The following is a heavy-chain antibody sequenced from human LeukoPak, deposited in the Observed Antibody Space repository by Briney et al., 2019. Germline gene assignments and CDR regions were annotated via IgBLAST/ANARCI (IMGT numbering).Heavy chain of an antibody. V-gene: IGHV3-21*01. CDR1: GFTFSSYS. CDR3: ARYVVVPATAFDP. J-gene: IGHJ5*02. Sequence: GGSLRLSCAASGFTFSSYSNNWVRQAPGKGLEWVSSISSSSSYIYYADSVKGRFTISRDNAKNSLYLQMNSLRAEDTAVYYCARYVVVPATAFDPWGQGTLVTVSS. CDR2: ISSSSSYI. D-gene: IGHD2-2*01.